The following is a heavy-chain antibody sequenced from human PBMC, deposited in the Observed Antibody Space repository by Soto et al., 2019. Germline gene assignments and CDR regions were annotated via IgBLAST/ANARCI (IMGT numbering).Heavy chain of an antibody. D-gene: IGHD2-2*01. CDR1: GFTFSSYA. J-gene: IGHJ3*02. CDR3: AKSVGYCSSTSCHDAFDI. CDR2: ISGSGGST. V-gene: IGHV3-23*01. Sequence: PGGSLRLSCAASGFTFSSYAMSWVRQAPGKGLEWVSAISGSGGSTYYADSVKGRFTISRDNSKNTLYLQMNSLRAEDTAVYYCAKSVGYCSSTSCHDAFDIWGQGTMVTVSS.